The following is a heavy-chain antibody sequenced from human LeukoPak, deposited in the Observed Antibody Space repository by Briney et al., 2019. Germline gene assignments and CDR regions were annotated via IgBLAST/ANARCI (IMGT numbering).Heavy chain of an antibody. CDR1: GFTFSGSA. D-gene: IGHD4/OR15-4a*01. Sequence: GGSLTLSCAASGFTFSGSAMHWVRQASGKGLEWVGRIRSKANSYATAYAASVKGRFTISRDDSKNTAYLQMNSLKTEDTAVYYCTSSTIPSMPFDIWGQGTMVTVSS. V-gene: IGHV3-73*01. CDR3: TSSTIPSMPFDI. CDR2: IRSKANSYAT. J-gene: IGHJ3*02.